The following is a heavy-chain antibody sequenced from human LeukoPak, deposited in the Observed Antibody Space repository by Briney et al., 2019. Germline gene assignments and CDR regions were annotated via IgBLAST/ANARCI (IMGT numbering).Heavy chain of an antibody. V-gene: IGHV3-11*04. CDR2: ISSSGSTI. CDR1: GFTFSDYY. CDR3: ASATDKWELLIPPDY. J-gene: IGHJ4*02. Sequence: GGSLRLSCAASGFTFSDYYRSWIRQAPGKGLEWVSYISSSGSTIYYADSVKGRFTISRDNAKNSLYLQMNSLRAEDTAVYYCASATDKWELLIPPDYWGQGTLVAVSS. D-gene: IGHD1-26*01.